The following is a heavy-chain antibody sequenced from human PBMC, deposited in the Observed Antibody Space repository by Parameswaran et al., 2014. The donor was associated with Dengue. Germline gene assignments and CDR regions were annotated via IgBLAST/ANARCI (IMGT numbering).Heavy chain of an antibody. D-gene: IGHD6-19*01. V-gene: IGHV1-46*01. CDR2: INPSGGST. J-gene: IGHJ5*02. CDR3: ARDLNLAGYSSGWGIFDP. Sequence: WVRQAPGQGLEWMGIINPSGGSTSYAQKFQGRVTMTRDTSTSTVYMELSSLRSEDTAVYYCARDLNLAGYSSGWGIFDPWGQGTLVTVSS.